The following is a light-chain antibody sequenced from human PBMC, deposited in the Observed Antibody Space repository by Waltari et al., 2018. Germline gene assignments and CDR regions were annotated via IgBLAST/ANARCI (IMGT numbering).Light chain of an antibody. Sequence: DIQMTQSPSNLSASVGDRVTITCRASQTINSWLAWYQQKPGKAPKLLIYKASILESGVPSRFSGSVSGTEFTLTISSLQPDDFATYYCQQYHTYCSFGGGTKVEIK. CDR1: QTINSW. J-gene: IGKJ4*02. CDR2: KAS. CDR3: QQYHTYCS. V-gene: IGKV1-5*03.